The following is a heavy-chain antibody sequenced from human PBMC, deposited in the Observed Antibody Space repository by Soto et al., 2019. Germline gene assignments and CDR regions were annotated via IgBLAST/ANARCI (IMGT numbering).Heavy chain of an antibody. V-gene: IGHV3-7*01. CDR3: ARDCSSTSCYMRYDY. J-gene: IGHJ4*02. Sequence: GGSLRLSCAASGFTFSSYLMSWVRQAPGKGLEWVANIKQDGREKYYVDSVKGRFTISRDNAKNSLYLQMNSLRAEDTAVYYCARDCSSTSCYMRYDYWGQGTLVTVSS. CDR1: GFTFSSYL. D-gene: IGHD2-2*02. CDR2: IKQDGREK.